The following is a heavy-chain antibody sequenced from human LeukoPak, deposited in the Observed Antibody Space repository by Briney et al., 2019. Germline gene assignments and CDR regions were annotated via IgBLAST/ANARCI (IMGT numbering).Heavy chain of an antibody. CDR2: INHSGST. Sequence: SETLSLTCAVYGGSFSGYYWSWLRQPPGKGLEWIGEINHSGSTNYNPSLKSRVTISVDTSKNQFSLKLSSVTAADTAVYYCATTYPMGSRGWFYPWGQGTLVTVSS. D-gene: IGHD3-10*01. CDR1: GGSFSGYY. J-gene: IGHJ5*02. CDR3: ATTYPMGSRGWFYP. V-gene: IGHV4-34*01.